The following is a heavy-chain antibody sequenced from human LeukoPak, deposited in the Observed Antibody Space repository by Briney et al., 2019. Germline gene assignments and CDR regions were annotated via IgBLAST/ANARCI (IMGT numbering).Heavy chain of an antibody. CDR3: ATGSYPIFGVVIAHGTFDY. CDR1: GYTLTELS. Sequence: ASVKVSCKVSGYTLTELSMHWVRQAPGKGLEWMGGFDPEDGETIYAQKFQGRVTMTEDTSTDTAYMELSSLRSEDTAVYYCATGSYPIFGVVIAHGTFDYWGQGTLVTVSS. CDR2: FDPEDGET. D-gene: IGHD3-3*01. V-gene: IGHV1-24*01. J-gene: IGHJ4*02.